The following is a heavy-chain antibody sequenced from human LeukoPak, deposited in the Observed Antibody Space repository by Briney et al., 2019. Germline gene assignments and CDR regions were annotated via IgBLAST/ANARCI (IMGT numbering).Heavy chain of an antibody. Sequence: GGSLRHSCAASGFTFSGSDIHWVRQASGKGLEWVGHIRSKTNNYATADAASVKGRFTFCRDDSKNTAYLQMNSLKTEDTAVYYCTRHNYDRSGYGAFDICGQGTMVTVSS. J-gene: IGHJ3*02. CDR1: GFTFSGSD. V-gene: IGHV3-73*01. CDR2: IRSKTNNYAT. CDR3: TRHNYDRSGYGAFDI. D-gene: IGHD3-22*01.